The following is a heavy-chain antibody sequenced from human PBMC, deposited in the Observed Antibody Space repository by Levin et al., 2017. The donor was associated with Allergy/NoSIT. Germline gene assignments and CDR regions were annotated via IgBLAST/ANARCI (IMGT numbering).Heavy chain of an antibody. CDR2: ISGGGSST. J-gene: IGHJ6*02. CDR1: GFTFSSYA. V-gene: IGHV3-23*01. Sequence: PGGSLRLSCAASGFTFSSYAMSWVRQAPGKGLEWVSGISGGGSSTYYADSVKGRFTISRDNSKSTLYLQMNSLRAEDTAVYYCAKWKSTVTTYDHGMDVWGQGTTVTVSS. CDR3: AKWKSTVTTYDHGMDV. D-gene: IGHD4-17*01.